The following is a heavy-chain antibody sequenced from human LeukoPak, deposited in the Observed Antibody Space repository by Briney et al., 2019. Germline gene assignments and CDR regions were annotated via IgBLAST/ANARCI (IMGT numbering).Heavy chain of an antibody. Sequence: ASVKVSCKASGYTFTSYAMNWVRQAPGQGLEWMGVINPRGDSTTYAQKFQGRLTMTRDSSTSTIYMELSSLRSDDTAVYYCGREMLSYGDCIDYWGQGTLVTVSS. V-gene: IGHV1-46*01. CDR1: GYTFTSYA. J-gene: IGHJ4*02. CDR2: INPRGDST. CDR3: GREMLSYGDCIDY. D-gene: IGHD4-17*01.